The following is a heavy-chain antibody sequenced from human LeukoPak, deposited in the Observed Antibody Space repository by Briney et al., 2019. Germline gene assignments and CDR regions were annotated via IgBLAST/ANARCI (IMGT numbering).Heavy chain of an antibody. J-gene: IGHJ4*02. CDR3: AGQDNRWDYYFDY. V-gene: IGHV4-59*08. CDR1: GGSISSYY. D-gene: IGHD1-26*01. CDR2: IYYSGST. Sequence: SETLSLTCTVSGGSISSYYWSWIRQPPGKGLEWIGYIYYSGSTNYNPSLKSRVTISVDTSKNQFSLKLSSVTAADTAVYYCAGQDNRWDYYFDYWGQGTLVTVSS.